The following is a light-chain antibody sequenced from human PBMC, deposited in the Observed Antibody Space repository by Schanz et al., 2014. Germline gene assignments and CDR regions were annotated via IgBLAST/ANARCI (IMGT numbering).Light chain of an antibody. CDR2: GVS. V-gene: IGLV2-14*01. CDR3: SSYAGSSTWV. J-gene: IGLJ3*02. Sequence: QSALTQPASVSGSPGQSITLSCTGTSSDVGTFNYVSWYQQSPGKAPKLMIYGVSNRPSGVSNRFSGSKSGNTASLTISGLQAEDEADYYCSSYAGSSTWVFGGGTKLTVL. CDR1: SSDVGTFNY.